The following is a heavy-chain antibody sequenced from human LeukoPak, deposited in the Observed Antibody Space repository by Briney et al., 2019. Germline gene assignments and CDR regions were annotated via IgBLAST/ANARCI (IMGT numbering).Heavy chain of an antibody. D-gene: IGHD6-13*01. J-gene: IGHJ4*02. CDR3: ARWSGVAAAGTSGDY. Sequence: GASVKVSCKASGGTFSSYAISWVRQAPGQGLEWMGGIIPIFDTANYAQKFQGRVTITADESTSTAYMELRSLRSDDTAVYYCARWSGVAAAGTSGDYWGQGTLVTVSS. CDR1: GGTFSSYA. CDR2: IIPIFDTA. V-gene: IGHV1-69*13.